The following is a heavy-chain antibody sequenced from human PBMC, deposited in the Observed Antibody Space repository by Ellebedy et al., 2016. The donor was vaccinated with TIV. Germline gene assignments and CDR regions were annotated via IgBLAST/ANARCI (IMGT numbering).Heavy chain of an antibody. J-gene: IGHJ6*03. CDR2: ISAYNGNT. V-gene: IGHV1-18*01. Sequence: AASVKVSCKASGYSFTSYGISWVRQAPGQGLEWMGWISAYNGNTNYIEKLQGRVTMPTDTSTSTVYMELRSLKSYDTAVYYCARDTSIGYSSTWWDKADYYYMDVWGKGTTVTVSS. CDR1: GYSFTSYG. CDR3: ARDTSIGYSSTWWDKADYYYMDV. D-gene: IGHD6-6*01.